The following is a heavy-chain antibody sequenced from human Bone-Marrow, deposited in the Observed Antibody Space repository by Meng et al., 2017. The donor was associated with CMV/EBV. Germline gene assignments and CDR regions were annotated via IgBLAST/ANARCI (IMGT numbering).Heavy chain of an antibody. D-gene: IGHD5-18*01. J-gene: IGHJ5*02. V-gene: IGHV4-30-4*01. CDR2: IYYSGST. CDR1: GGSISSGDYY. CDR3: ARGIQRGYSYGPGWFDP. Sequence: QVQLQESGPGLVKPSQTRSLTCTVSGGSISSGDYYWSWIRQPPGKGLEWIGYIYYSGSTYYNPSLKSRVTISVDTSKNQFSLKLSSVTAADTAVYYCARGIQRGYSYGPGWFDPWGQGTLVTVSS.